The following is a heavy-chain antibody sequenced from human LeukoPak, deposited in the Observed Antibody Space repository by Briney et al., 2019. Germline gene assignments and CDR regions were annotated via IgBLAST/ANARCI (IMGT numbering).Heavy chain of an antibody. CDR1: GGSITNNY. J-gene: IGHJ4*02. V-gene: IGHV4-59*08. Sequence: SETLSLTCTVSGGSITNNYWGWIRQPPGKGLEWIGYIFYTGSSNYNPSLKSRVTMSIDTSKNQFSLKLSSLTAADTAVYYCAGHYTGTYDPFDNWGQGTLVTVSS. CDR3: AGHYTGTYDPFDN. CDR2: IFYTGSS. D-gene: IGHD1-26*01.